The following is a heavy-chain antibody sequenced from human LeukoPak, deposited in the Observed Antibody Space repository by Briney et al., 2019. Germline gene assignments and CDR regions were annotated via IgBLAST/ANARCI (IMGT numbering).Heavy chain of an antibody. Sequence: ASVKVSCKFSVYTLTELSMHWVRQAPGKGLEWMGGFDPEDGETIYAQKFQGRVTMTEDTSTDTAYMELSSLRSEDTAVYYCATALTLRGEYYFDYWGQGTLVTVSS. D-gene: IGHD4-17*01. CDR2: FDPEDGET. V-gene: IGHV1-24*01. CDR3: ATALTLRGEYYFDY. CDR1: VYTLTELS. J-gene: IGHJ4*02.